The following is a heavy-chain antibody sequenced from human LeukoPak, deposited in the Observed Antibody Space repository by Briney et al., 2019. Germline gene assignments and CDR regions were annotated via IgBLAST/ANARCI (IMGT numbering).Heavy chain of an antibody. V-gene: IGHV4-59*01. J-gene: IGHJ3*02. CDR1: GGSISSYY. D-gene: IGHD1-1*01. Sequence: SETLSLTCTVSGGSISSYYWSWIRQPPGKGLEWIGYIYYSGSTNYNPSLKSRVTMSVDTSKNQFSLKLSSVTAADTAVYYCAREEREEGAFDIWGQGTMVTVSS. CDR3: AREEREEGAFDI. CDR2: IYYSGST.